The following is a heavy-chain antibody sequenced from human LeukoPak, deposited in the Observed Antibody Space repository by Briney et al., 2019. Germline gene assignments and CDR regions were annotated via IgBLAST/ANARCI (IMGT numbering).Heavy chain of an antibody. CDR1: GFTLSGYG. CDR3: AKGGVVHNWFDP. Sequence: PGGSLRLSCAASGFTLSGYGMHWVRQAPGKGLEWVAFIWYDGSDKKYADSVKGPFTISRANSKYTLYLQMNSLRAEDTAVYFCAKGGVVHNWFDPWGQGTLVTVSS. D-gene: IGHD2-15*01. J-gene: IGHJ5*02. V-gene: IGHV3-30*02. CDR2: IWYDGSDK.